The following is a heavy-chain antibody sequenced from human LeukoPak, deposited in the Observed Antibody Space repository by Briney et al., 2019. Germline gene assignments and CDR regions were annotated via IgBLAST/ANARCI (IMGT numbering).Heavy chain of an antibody. CDR3: ARDRAYCGGDCYPYGRFDP. CDR2: IYYSGST. CDR1: GGSISSFY. V-gene: IGHV4-59*01. J-gene: IGHJ5*02. D-gene: IGHD2-21*02. Sequence: PSETLSLTCTVSGGSISSFYWSWIRQPPGKGLEWIGYIYYSGSTNYNPSLKSRVTISVDTSKNQFSLKLSSVTAADTAVYYCARDRAYCGGDCYPYGRFDPWGQGTLVTVSS.